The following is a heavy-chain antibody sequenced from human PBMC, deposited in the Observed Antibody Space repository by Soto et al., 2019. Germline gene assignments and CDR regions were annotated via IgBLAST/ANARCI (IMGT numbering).Heavy chain of an antibody. V-gene: IGHV4-39*01. Sequence: QLQLQESGPGLVKPSETLSLTCTVSGGSISSSSYYWGWIRQPPGKGLEWIGSIYYSGSTYYNPSLKSRATISVDTSKYQFSLKLSSVTAADTAVYYCARSPPGTAMVIVAYWGQGTLVTVSS. CDR1: GGSISSSSYY. CDR3: ARSPPGTAMVIVAY. CDR2: IYYSGST. J-gene: IGHJ4*02. D-gene: IGHD5-18*01.